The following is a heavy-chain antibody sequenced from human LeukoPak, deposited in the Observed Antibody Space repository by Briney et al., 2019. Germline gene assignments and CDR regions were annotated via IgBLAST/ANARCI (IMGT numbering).Heavy chain of an antibody. Sequence: PGGSLRLSCAASGFTFSSYWMHWVRQAPAKGLVWGSRISSDGTSTTYADSVKGRFTIPRDNAKNTLYLQMNGLTPEDTALYYCARVPYSSGTYDYWGPGTLVTVSS. V-gene: IGHV3-74*01. CDR3: ARVPYSSGTYDY. CDR1: GFTFSSYW. J-gene: IGHJ4*02. D-gene: IGHD3-10*01. CDR2: ISSDGTST.